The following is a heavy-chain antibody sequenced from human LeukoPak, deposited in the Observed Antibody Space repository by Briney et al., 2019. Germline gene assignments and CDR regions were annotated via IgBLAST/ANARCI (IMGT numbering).Heavy chain of an antibody. CDR1: GFTFSSYE. CDR2: ISSSGSTI. CDR3: ARESSVTTHYYYYMDV. Sequence: GGSLRLSCAASGFTFSSYEMNWVRQAPGKGLEWVSYISSSGSTIYYADSVKGRFTISRDNAKNSLYLQMNSLRAEDTAVYYCARESSVTTHYYYYMDVWGKGTTVTISS. J-gene: IGHJ6*03. D-gene: IGHD4-17*01. V-gene: IGHV3-48*03.